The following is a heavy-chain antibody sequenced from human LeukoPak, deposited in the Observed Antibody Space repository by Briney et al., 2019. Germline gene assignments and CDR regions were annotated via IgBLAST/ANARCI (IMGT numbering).Heavy chain of an antibody. V-gene: IGHV3-7*01. CDR1: GFTFSSYW. CDR2: IKQDGSEK. D-gene: IGHD3-10*01. J-gene: IGHJ3*02. Sequence: PGGSLRLSCAASGFTFSSYWMSWVRQAPGKGLEWVANIKQDGSEKYYVDSVRGRFAISRDNAKNSLYLQMNSLRAEDTAVYYCASLWFGELPAAFDIWGQGTMVTVSS. CDR3: ASLWFGELPAAFDI.